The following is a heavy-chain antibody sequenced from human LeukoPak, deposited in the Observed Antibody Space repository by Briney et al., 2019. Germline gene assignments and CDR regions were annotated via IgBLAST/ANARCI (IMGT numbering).Heavy chain of an antibody. V-gene: IGHV1-18*01. CDR2: ISAYNGNT. D-gene: IGHD6-13*01. Sequence: GASVKVSCKASGYTLTSYGISWVRQAPGQGLEWMGWISAYNGNTNYAQKLQGRVTMTTDTSTSTAYMELRSLRSDDTAVYYCARRDMMSSSWYFDYWGQGTLVTVSS. CDR1: GYTLTSYG. CDR3: ARRDMMSSSWYFDY. J-gene: IGHJ4*02.